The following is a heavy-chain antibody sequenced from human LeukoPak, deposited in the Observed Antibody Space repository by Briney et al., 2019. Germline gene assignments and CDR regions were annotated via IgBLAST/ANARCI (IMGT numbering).Heavy chain of an antibody. J-gene: IGHJ4*02. D-gene: IGHD5-12*01. V-gene: IGHV3-11*01. CDR2: ISSSGSTM. CDR1: GGSISSSGYY. CDR3: ARDPGSGYEEHFDY. Sequence: LSLTCTVSGGSISSSGYYWGWIRQPPGKGLEWVSYISSSGSTMYYTDSVKGRFTISRDNAKDSLYLQMNSLRAEDTAVYYCARDPGSGYEEHFDYWGQGTLVTVSS.